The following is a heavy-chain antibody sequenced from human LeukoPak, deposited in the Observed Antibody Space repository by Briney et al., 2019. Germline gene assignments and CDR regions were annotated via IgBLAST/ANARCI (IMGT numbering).Heavy chain of an antibody. CDR2: IIPIFGTA. V-gene: IGHV1-69*01. CDR3: ASACSSTSCYGLGWFDP. J-gene: IGHJ5*02. Sequence: SVTVSYKASGGTFSSYAISWVRQAPGQGLEWMGGIIPIFGTANYAQKFQGRVTITADESTSTAYMELSSLRSEDTAVYYCASACSSTSCYGLGWFDPWGQGTLVTVSS. D-gene: IGHD2-2*01. CDR1: GGTFSSYA.